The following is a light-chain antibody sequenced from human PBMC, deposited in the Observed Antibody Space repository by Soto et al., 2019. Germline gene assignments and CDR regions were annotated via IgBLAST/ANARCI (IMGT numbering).Light chain of an antibody. CDR2: GNS. Sequence: QSVLTQPPSVSGAPGQRVTISCTGSSPNIGAGYDVHWYQQVPGTAPKLLIYGNSNRPSGVPDRFSGSKSGPSASLAITGLQAEDEADYYCQSYDSSLSGVVFGGGTKLTVL. CDR3: QSYDSSLSGVV. J-gene: IGLJ2*01. CDR1: SPNIGAGYD. V-gene: IGLV1-40*01.